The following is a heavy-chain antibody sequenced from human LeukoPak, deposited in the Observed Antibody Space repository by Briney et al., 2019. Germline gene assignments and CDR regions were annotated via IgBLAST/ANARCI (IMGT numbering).Heavy chain of an antibody. CDR1: GFTFGDYA. CDR2: IRSKAYGGTT. J-gene: IGHJ4*02. D-gene: IGHD6-13*01. V-gene: IGHV3-49*03. Sequence: GGSLRLSCTASGFTFGDYAMSWFRQAPGKGLEWVGFIRSKAYGGTTEYAASVKGRFTISRDDSKSIAYLQMNSLKTEDTAVYYCTRAVWGSSWYTADYGGQGTLVTVSS. CDR3: TRAVWGSSWYTADY.